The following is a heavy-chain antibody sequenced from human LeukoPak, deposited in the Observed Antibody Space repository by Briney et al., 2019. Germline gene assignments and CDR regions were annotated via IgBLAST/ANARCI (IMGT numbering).Heavy chain of an antibody. D-gene: IGHD3-10*01. J-gene: IGHJ4*02. CDR3: ARSGLATCHY. V-gene: IGHV3-23*01. CDR1: GFIFTDYA. CDR2: INNGADDT. Sequence: PEGSLRLSCQASGFIFTDYAMSWVRQAPGKGLEWVSSINNGADDTFFADSVKGRFTISRDDSRGMVYLQMNSLTAEDTAVYYCARSGLATCHYWGQGTLVTVSS.